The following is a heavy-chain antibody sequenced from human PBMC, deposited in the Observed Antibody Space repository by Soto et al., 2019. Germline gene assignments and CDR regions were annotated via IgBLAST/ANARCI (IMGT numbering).Heavy chain of an antibody. D-gene: IGHD6-6*01. J-gene: IGHJ6*02. V-gene: IGHV4-31*03. Sequence: ASVTRSVTCTVSGGSSIRGGYYWSWIRQHPGKGLEWIGYIYYSGSTYYNPSLKSRVTISVDTSKNQFSLKLSSVTAADTAVYYCASLNKLARTRYSSSPRHGMDVWGQGTTVTVSS. CDR3: ASLNKLARTRYSSSPRHGMDV. CDR1: GGSSIRGGYY. CDR2: IYYSGST.